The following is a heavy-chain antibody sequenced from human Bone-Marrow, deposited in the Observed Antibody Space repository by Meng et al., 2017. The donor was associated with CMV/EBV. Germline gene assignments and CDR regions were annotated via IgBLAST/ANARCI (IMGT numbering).Heavy chain of an antibody. V-gene: IGHV1-2*02. CDR3: ARGYNWNHGDSFDL. CDR1: GYRLSDYY. J-gene: IGHJ3*01. CDR2: MNPTSGFA. D-gene: IGHD1-14*01. Sequence: ASVKVSCKASGYRLSDYYIHWARQAPGQGLEWMGWMNPTSGFAHYAQKFQGRVTLTRDTSISTGYMELRRLTSDDTAVYYCARGYNWNHGDSFDLWGQGTLVTVSS.